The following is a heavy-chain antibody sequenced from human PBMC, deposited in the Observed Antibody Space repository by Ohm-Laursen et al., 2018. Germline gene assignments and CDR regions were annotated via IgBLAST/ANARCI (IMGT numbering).Heavy chain of an antibody. J-gene: IGHJ4*02. V-gene: IGHV4-61*01. CDR2: FYYSGSS. CDR3: ARVNRYYDSSGYYYNYYFDS. D-gene: IGHD3-22*01. Sequence: SQTLSLTCSVSGDSISSGLYYWSWIRLPPGKGLEWIGYFYYSGSSHYNPSLNSRLTISVDTSKNQFSLKLTSVTAADTAVYYCARVNRYYDSSGYYYNYYFDSWGQGTLVTVSS. CDR1: GDSISSGLYY.